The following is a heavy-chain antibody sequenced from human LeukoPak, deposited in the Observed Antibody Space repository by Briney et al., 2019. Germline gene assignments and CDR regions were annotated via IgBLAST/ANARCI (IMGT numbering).Heavy chain of an antibody. CDR1: GGTFSSYA. Sequence: SVKVSCEASGGTFSSYAISWVRQAPGQGLEWMGRIIPILGIANYAQKFQGRVTITADKSTSTAYMELSSLRSEDTAVYYCARVAEPPTGFAFDIWGQGTMVTVSS. D-gene: IGHD6-25*01. J-gene: IGHJ3*02. CDR2: IIPILGIA. CDR3: ARVAEPPTGFAFDI. V-gene: IGHV1-69*04.